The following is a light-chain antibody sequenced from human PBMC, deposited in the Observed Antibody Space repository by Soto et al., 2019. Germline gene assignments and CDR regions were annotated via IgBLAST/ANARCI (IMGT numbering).Light chain of an antibody. CDR3: LQHNSYPLT. J-gene: IGKJ4*01. CDR2: AAT. V-gene: IGKV1-17*03. CDR1: QDINNH. Sequence: DIPMTQSPSAMSASVEARVTVTGRASQDINNHLVWFQQKPGKVPERLIYAATYLQSGVPSRFSGSGSGTEFTLTISGLQPEDFATYYCLQHNSYPLTFGGGTKVEI.